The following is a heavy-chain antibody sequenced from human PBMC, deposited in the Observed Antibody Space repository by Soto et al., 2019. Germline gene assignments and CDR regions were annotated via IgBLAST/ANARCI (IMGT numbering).Heavy chain of an antibody. D-gene: IGHD6-6*01. CDR3: ARMVEYSSASDDYFDY. Sequence: QVQLVQSGAEVKKPGSSVKVSCKASGGTFSSYAISWVRQAPGQGLEWMGGIIPIFGTANYAQKFQGRVTITADEGTXXAYMELSSLRSEDTAVYYCARMVEYSSASDDYFDYWGQGTLVTVSS. J-gene: IGHJ4*02. CDR2: IIPIFGTA. V-gene: IGHV1-69*12. CDR1: GGTFSSYA.